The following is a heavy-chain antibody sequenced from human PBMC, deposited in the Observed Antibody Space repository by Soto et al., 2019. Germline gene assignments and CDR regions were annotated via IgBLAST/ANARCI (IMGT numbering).Heavy chain of an antibody. CDR1: GGSISSSSYY. CDR2: IYYSGST. J-gene: IGHJ5*02. V-gene: IGHV4-39*01. D-gene: IGHD6-6*01. CDR3: ARAFEYSSSYNWFDP. Sequence: ASETLSLTCTVSGGSISSSSYYWGWIRQPPGKGLEWIGSIYYSGSTYYNPSLKSRVTISVDTSKNQFSLKLSSVTAADTAVYYCARAFEYSSSYNWFDPWGQGTLVTVSS.